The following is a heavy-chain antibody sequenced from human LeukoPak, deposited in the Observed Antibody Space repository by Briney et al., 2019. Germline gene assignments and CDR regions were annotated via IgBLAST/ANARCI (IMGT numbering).Heavy chain of an antibody. CDR3: ARDDDRSDNAFDY. D-gene: IGHD3-22*01. J-gene: IGHJ4*02. CDR1: RFTFTSSE. Sequence: SLRLSCAASRFTFTSSEMKCAPQAPGKGRERVAVILNDRSNADYADSAKGRFTISRDNSKNTLYLQMNSLRVEDTAVYYCARDDDRSDNAFDYWGQGALVTVSS. V-gene: IGHV3-33*08. CDR2: ILNDRSNA.